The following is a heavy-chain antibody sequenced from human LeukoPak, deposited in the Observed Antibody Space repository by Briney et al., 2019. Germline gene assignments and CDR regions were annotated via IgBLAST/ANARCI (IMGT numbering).Heavy chain of an antibody. J-gene: IGHJ6*03. CDR3: AKVYPWATTGYMDV. CDR1: GFTFSSYA. V-gene: IGHV3-30*04. D-gene: IGHD1-26*01. Sequence: GGSLRLSCAASGFTFSSYAMHWVRQAPGKGLEWVAVISYDGSNKYYADSVKGRFTISRDNSKNTLYLQMNSLRAEDTAVYYCAKVYPWATTGYMDVWGKGTTVTVSS. CDR2: ISYDGSNK.